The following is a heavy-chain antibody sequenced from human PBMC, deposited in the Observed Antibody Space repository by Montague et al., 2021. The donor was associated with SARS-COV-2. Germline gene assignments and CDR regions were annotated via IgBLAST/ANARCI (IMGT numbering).Heavy chain of an antibody. V-gene: IGHV4-34*01. CDR1: GGSFSGYY. D-gene: IGHD2-2*01. CDR3: TRAGYQVLWSDYYYYGMDV. J-gene: IGHJ6*02. CDR2: INHSGST. Sequence: SETLSLTCAVYGGSFSGYYWSWIRQPPGKGLEWIGEINHSGSTNYNPSLTRRVTISVDTSKNQFSLKLSSVTAADTAVYYCTRAGYQVLWSDYYYYGMDVWGQGTTVTVSS.